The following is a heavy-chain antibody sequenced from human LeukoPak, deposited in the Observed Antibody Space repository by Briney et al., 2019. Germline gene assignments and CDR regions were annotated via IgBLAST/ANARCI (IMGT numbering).Heavy chain of an antibody. Sequence: GGSLRLSCAASGFTFSSYGMHWVRQVPGKGLEWVAFIRYDGSNTYYADSVKGRFTISRDNSKNTLYLEMNSLRAEDTAVYYCAKDSRLQFKWFDPWGQGTLVTVSS. CDR2: IRYDGSNT. CDR1: GFTFSSYG. D-gene: IGHD2-2*01. CDR3: AKDSRLQFKWFDP. V-gene: IGHV3-30*02. J-gene: IGHJ5*02.